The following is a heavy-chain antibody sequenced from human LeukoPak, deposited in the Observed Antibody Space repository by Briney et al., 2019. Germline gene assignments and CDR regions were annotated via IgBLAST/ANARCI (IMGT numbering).Heavy chain of an antibody. J-gene: IGHJ5*02. CDR2: INPKTGDT. V-gene: IGHV1-2*02. D-gene: IGHD3-10*01. CDR1: GYTFTGYF. CDR3: ARDRGDFYTSGSLFDP. Sequence: ASVKVSCKASGYTFTGYFVHWVRQARGQGLEWMGWINPKTGDTNYAQNFRGRVTMTRDTSISTVYMELSGLRSDGTAMYYCARDRGDFYTSGSLFDPWGQGTLVTVSS.